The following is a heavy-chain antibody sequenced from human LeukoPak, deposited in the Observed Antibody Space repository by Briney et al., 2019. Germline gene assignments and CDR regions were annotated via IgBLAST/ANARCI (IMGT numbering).Heavy chain of an antibody. Sequence: GGSLRLSCAASGFTFSSYSMNWVRQAPGKGLEWVSSISSSSSYIYYADSVKGRFTISRDNAKNSLYLQMNSLRAEDTAVYYCARDEAHPYYYYGMDVWGQGTTVTVSS. CDR1: GFTFSSYS. CDR2: ISSSSSYI. V-gene: IGHV3-21*01. CDR3: ARDEAHPYYYYGMDV. J-gene: IGHJ6*02.